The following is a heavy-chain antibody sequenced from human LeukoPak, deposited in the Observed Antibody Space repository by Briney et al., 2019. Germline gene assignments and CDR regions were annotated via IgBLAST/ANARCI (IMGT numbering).Heavy chain of an antibody. CDR1: GGSSSSSSYY. CDR2: IYYSGST. CDR3: AVSGRDSSGYTDY. J-gene: IGHJ4*02. D-gene: IGHD3-22*01. V-gene: IGHV4-39*01. Sequence: PSETLSLTCTVSGGSSSSSSYYWGWIRQPPGKGLEWIGSIYYSGSTYYNPSLKSRVTISVDTSKNQFSLKLSSVTAADTAVYYCAVSGRDSSGYTDYWGQGTLVTVSS.